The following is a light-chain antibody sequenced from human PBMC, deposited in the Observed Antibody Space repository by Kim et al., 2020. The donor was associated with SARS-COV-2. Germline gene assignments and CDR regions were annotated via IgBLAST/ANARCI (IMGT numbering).Light chain of an antibody. V-gene: IGLV1-47*02. Sequence: GQTVTISCSGSMSNIGSNSVHWFQQFPGTTPNLLIYRNNQRPSGVPDRFSGSKSGTSASLAISGLRSEDEADYYCAAWDDSLRGKVFGGGTKLTVL. CDR2: RNN. CDR3: AAWDDSLRGKV. CDR1: MSNIGSNS. J-gene: IGLJ3*02.